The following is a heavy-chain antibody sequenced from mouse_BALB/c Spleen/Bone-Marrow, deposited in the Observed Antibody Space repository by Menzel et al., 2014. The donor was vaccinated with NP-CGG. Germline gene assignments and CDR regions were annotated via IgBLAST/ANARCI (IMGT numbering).Heavy chain of an antibody. V-gene: IGHV1S56*01. CDR2: IYPGNVNT. Sequence: VKVVESGPELVEPGASVRISCKASGYTFISYYIHWVKQRPGQGLEWIGWIYPGNVNTKYNEKFKGKATLTADKSSSTAYMQLSSLTSEDSAVYFCARDDYAYWGQGTLVTVSA. CDR1: GYTFISYY. J-gene: IGHJ3*01. CDR3: ARDDYAY. D-gene: IGHD2-4*01.